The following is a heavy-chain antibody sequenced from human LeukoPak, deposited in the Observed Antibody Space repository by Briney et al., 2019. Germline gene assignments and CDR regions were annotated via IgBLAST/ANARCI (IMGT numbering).Heavy chain of an antibody. CDR1: GGSISSYY. J-gene: IGHJ4*02. CDR2: IYYSGNT. D-gene: IGHD3-22*01. V-gene: IGHV4-59*01. CDR3: ARVTRDSSGYYPFDY. Sequence: SATLSLTCTVSGGSISSYYWSWIRQPPGKGLEWIGYIYYSGNTNYNPSLKSRVTISVDTSKSQFSLKLSSVTAADTAVYYCARVTRDSSGYYPFDYWGQGTLVTVSS.